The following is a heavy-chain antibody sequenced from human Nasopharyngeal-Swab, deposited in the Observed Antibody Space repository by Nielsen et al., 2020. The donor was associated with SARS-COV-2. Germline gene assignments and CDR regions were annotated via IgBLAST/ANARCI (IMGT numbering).Heavy chain of an antibody. V-gene: IGHV4-59*13. D-gene: IGHD4-17*01. CDR1: AGSISSYY. CDR2: IYYSGST. CDR3: ARDSVYYGDYQPYYGMDV. J-gene: IGHJ6*02. Sequence: SETLSLTCTVSAGSISSYYWSWIRQPPGKGLEWIGYIYYSGSTNYNPSLKSRVTISVDTSKNQFSLKLSSVTAADTAVYYCARDSVYYGDYQPYYGMDVWGQGTTVTVSS.